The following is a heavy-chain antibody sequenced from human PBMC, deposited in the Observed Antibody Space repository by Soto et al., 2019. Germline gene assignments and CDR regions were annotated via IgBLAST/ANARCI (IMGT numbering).Heavy chain of an antibody. CDR1: GFSLTNGRMG. CDR3: ARMDGDYNYYGLDV. V-gene: IGHV2-26*01. D-gene: IGHD4-17*01. J-gene: IGHJ6*02. Sequence: QVTLKESGPVLVKPTETLTLTCSVSGFSLTNGRMGVSWIRQPPGKALEWLAHFFSDAERSYSTSMQSRLNMYKDSSGSQVVLTMTNMAPADTATYFGARMDGDYNYYGLDVWGHGIAVTVSS. CDR2: FFSDAER.